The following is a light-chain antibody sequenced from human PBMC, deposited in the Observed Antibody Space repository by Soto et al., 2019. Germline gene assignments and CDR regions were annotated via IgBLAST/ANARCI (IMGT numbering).Light chain of an antibody. Sequence: QSVLTQPRSVSGSPGQSVTISCTGTSSDVGGYNYVSWYQQHQGKAPKLMIYDVSKRPSGVPDRFSGSKSGNTASLTISGLQAEDDADYYCCSYAGSYTYVVFGGGTKLTVL. CDR1: SSDVGGYNY. V-gene: IGLV2-11*01. J-gene: IGLJ2*01. CDR2: DVS. CDR3: CSYAGSYTYVV.